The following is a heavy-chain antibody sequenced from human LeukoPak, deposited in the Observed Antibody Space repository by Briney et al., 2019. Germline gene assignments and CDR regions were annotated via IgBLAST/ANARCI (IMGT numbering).Heavy chain of an antibody. Sequence: GGSLRLSCAASGFTFTSYWLSWVRQAPGKGLEWVANIRQDGREKSYADSVKGRFTISRDNAKNSLYLQVTSLRTEDTAIYYCARIGYSSSSLDYWGQGTLVTVSS. V-gene: IGHV3-7*01. CDR2: IRQDGREK. D-gene: IGHD6-13*01. CDR1: GFTFTSYW. CDR3: ARIGYSSSSLDY. J-gene: IGHJ4*02.